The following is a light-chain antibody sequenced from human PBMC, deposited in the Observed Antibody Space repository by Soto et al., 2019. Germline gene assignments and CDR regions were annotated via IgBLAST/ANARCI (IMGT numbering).Light chain of an antibody. Sequence: DIQMTQSPSSLSASVGDRVTITCRASQSVRKFLNYYQQKSGKAPKLLIYAAFSLQSGVPSRFSGSESGTEFTEFTLTINGLQPDDFATYFCQQYDSIPFTFGGGTKVDIK. CDR3: QQYDSIPFT. J-gene: IGKJ4*01. CDR2: AAF. CDR1: QSVRKF. V-gene: IGKV1-39*01.